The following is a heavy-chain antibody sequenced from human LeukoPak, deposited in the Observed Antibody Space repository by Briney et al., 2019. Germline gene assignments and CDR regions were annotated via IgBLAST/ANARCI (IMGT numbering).Heavy chain of an antibody. CDR3: ASGGYTSSWYVVDY. Sequence: PGGSLRLSCAASGFIFSIYGMHWVRQSPGKGLEWVAVISYDGSNKYYADSVKGRFTISRDNSKNTLYLQMSSLRPEDTAVYYCASGGYTSSWYVVDYWGQGTLVTVSS. CDR1: GFIFSIYG. V-gene: IGHV3-30*03. J-gene: IGHJ4*02. CDR2: ISYDGSNK. D-gene: IGHD6-13*01.